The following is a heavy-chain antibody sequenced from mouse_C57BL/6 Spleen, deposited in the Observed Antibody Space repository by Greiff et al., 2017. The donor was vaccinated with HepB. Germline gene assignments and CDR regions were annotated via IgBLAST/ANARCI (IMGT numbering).Heavy chain of an antibody. Sequence: VKLQESGAELVRPGSSVKLSCKASGYTFTSYWMHWVKQRPIQGLEWIGNIDPSDSETHYNQKFKDKATLTVDKSSSTAYMQLSSLTSEDSAVYYCAREAGTGGFAYWGQGTLVTVSA. D-gene: IGHD4-1*01. CDR3: AREAGTGGFAY. V-gene: IGHV1-52*01. J-gene: IGHJ3*01. CDR1: GYTFTSYW. CDR2: IDPSDSET.